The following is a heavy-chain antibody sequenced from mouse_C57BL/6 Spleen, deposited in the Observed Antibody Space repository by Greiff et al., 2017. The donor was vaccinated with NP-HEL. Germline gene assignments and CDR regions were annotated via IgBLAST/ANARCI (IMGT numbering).Heavy chain of an antibody. CDR2: ISSGGDYI. V-gene: IGHV5-9-1*02. D-gene: IGHD2-3*01. Sequence: EVKLMESGEGLVKPGGSLKLSCAASGFTFSSYAMSWVRQTPEKRLEWVAYISSGGDYIYYADTVKGRFTISRDNARNTLYLQMSSLKSEDTAVYYCTRAGGYYDYWYFDVWGTGTTVTVSS. J-gene: IGHJ1*03. CDR1: GFTFSSYA. CDR3: TRAGGYYDYWYFDV.